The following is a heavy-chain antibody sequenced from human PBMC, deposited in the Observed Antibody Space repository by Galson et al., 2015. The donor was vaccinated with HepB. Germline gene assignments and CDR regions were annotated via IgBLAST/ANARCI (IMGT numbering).Heavy chain of an antibody. V-gene: IGHV3-73*01. J-gene: IGHJ6*03. CDR3: TRQEADNWNDASMDV. Sequence: SLRLSCAASGFTFGGSAMHWVRQASGKGLEWVGRIRSKANSYATAYAASVKGRFTISRDDSKNTAYLQMNSLKPEDTAVYYCTRQEADNWNDASMDVWGKGTTVTVSS. D-gene: IGHD1-20*01. CDR2: IRSKANSYAT. CDR1: GFTFGGSA.